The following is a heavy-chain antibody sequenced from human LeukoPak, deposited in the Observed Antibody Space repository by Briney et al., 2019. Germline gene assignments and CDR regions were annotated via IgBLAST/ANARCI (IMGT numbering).Heavy chain of an antibody. J-gene: IGHJ6*02. CDR2: ISCYTGNT. V-gene: IGHV1-18*01. CDR1: GYTFDSYG. Sequence: ASVKVSCEASGYTFDSYGISWVRQAPGQGPEWMGWISCYTGNTNHAQKFQDRVTMTMDTSTTTVYMELRSLRSDDTTVYYCARDTRDYGMDVWGQGTTVTVSS. CDR3: ARDTRDYGMDV. D-gene: IGHD1-26*01.